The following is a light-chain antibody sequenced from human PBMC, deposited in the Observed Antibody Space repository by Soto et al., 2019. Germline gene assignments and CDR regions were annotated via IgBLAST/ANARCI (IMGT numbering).Light chain of an antibody. V-gene: IGKV3-15*01. CDR1: QSVKSN. Sequence: LVWALSXATLSEFQAEXXXXXXXVSQSVKSNLAWSQQKXGQAPRLLIYVASXRANGIPARFSGSGSGTEFTLTISSLQSEDFAVYYCQQYDTWPLTFGGGTKLDIK. CDR3: QQYDTWPLT. J-gene: IGKJ4*02. CDR2: VAS.